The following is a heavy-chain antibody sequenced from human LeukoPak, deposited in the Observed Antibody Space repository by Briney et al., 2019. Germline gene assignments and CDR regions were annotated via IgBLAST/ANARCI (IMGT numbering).Heavy chain of an antibody. D-gene: IGHD3-3*01. CDR1: GDSINGFY. V-gene: IGHV4-59*08. J-gene: IGHJ6*02. Sequence: SETLSLTCTVSGDSINGFYWSWIRQPPGKGLEWVAYIYYAGRTTYNPSLKSRVTISVDASKNQFSLKLTSLTAADTAVYYCARQGRFSYFGMDVWGQGTTVTVSS. CDR2: IYYAGRT. CDR3: ARQGRFSYFGMDV.